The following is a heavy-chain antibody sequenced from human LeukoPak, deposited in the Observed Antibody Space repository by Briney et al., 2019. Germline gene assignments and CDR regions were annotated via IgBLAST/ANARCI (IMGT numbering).Heavy chain of an antibody. Sequence: SETLSLTCAVYGGSFSGYYWSWIRKPQGKGWEWMGEINHSGSTNYKPSLKSRVTISEDTSKNQFSLKLSSVTAADTAVYYCARDPPGSPRHRFDYWGQGTLVTVSS. V-gene: IGHV4-34*01. D-gene: IGHD6-13*01. J-gene: IGHJ4*02. CDR2: INHSGST. CDR1: GGSFSGYY. CDR3: ARDPPGSPRHRFDY.